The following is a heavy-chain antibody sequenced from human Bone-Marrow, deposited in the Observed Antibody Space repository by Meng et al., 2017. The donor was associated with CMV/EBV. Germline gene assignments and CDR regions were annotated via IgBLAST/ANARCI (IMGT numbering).Heavy chain of an antibody. V-gene: IGHV1-69*05. D-gene: IGHD2-2*01. CDR1: GGTFSSYA. J-gene: IGHJ4*02. CDR3: ARGGYCSSTSCYPFDY. Sequence: SVKVSCKASGGTFSSYAISWVRQAPGQGLEWMGGIIPIFGTANYAKKFQGRVTITTDESTSTAYMELSSLRSEDTAVYYCARGGYCSSTSCYPFDYWGQGTLITVSS. CDR2: IIPIFGTA.